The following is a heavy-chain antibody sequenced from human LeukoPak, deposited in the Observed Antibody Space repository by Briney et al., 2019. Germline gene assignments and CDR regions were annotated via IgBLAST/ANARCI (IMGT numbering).Heavy chain of an antibody. CDR2: ISHSVSV. J-gene: IGHJ4*02. CDR1: GGSVSNYY. CDR3: ARVKGREGSTVIIDY. Sequence: SETLSLTCTVSGGSVSNYYWSWIRQSPGKGLEWIGYISHSVSVNYTPSLKSRVTMSVDTSKNQFSLKLSSVTAADTAVYYCARVKGREGSTVIIDYWGQGTLVTVSS. V-gene: IGHV4-59*02. D-gene: IGHD3-10*01.